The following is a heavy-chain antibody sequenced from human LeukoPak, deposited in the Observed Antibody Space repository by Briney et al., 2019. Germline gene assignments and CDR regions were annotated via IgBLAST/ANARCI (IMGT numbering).Heavy chain of an antibody. Sequence: PSETLSLTCTVSGGSISSYYWSWIRRPAGKGLEWIGRIYTSGSTNYNPSLKSRVTMSVDTSKNQFSLKLSSVTAADTAVYYCARERYDILTGYDIGTFDYWGQGTLVTVSS. D-gene: IGHD3-9*01. CDR3: ARERYDILTGYDIGTFDY. J-gene: IGHJ4*02. CDR1: GGSISSYY. V-gene: IGHV4-4*07. CDR2: IYTSGST.